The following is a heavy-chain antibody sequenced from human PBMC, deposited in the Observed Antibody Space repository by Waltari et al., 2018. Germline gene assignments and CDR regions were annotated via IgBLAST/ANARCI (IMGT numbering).Heavy chain of an antibody. CDR3: VRGGIWYDTSGHRFLFDY. CDR2: INPNSGGT. Sequence: QVQLVQSGAELKEPGASMKVSCKASGYTFTGYYMHLVRQAPGHGLEWMGRINPNSGGTNSAQKFQGRVTMTRDTSINTAYMELSRLRSDDTALYYCVRGGIWYDTSGHRFLFDYWGQGTLVTVSS. CDR1: GYTFTGYY. J-gene: IGHJ4*02. V-gene: IGHV1-2*06. D-gene: IGHD3-22*01.